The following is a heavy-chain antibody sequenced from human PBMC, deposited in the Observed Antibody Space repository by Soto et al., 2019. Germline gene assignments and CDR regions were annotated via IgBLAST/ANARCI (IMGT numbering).Heavy chain of an antibody. J-gene: IGHJ4*02. CDR3: ARHDTAMGNLIDY. D-gene: IGHD5-18*01. Sequence: EVQLVQSGAEVKKPGESLKISCKGSGYSFTSYWIAWVRQMPGKGLEWMGIIYPGDSNTRYSPSCQGQVTISADKSIRTAYLQWSSLKAYDSAMYYCARHDTAMGNLIDYWRQGTLVIVSS. CDR2: IYPGDSNT. CDR1: GYSFTSYW. V-gene: IGHV5-51*01.